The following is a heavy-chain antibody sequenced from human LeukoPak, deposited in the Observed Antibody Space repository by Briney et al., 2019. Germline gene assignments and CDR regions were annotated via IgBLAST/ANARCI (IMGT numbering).Heavy chain of an antibody. CDR2: ISAYNGNT. V-gene: IGHV1-18*01. D-gene: IGHD3-10*01. Sequence: ASVKVSCKASGYTFTSYGISWVRQAPGQGLEWMGWISAYNGNTNYAQKLQGRVTMTTDTSTSTAYMELRSLRSDDTAVYYCARGPISLVREVIMGTGFDYWGQGTLVTVSS. J-gene: IGHJ4*02. CDR3: ARGPISLVREVIMGTGFDY. CDR1: GYTFTSYG.